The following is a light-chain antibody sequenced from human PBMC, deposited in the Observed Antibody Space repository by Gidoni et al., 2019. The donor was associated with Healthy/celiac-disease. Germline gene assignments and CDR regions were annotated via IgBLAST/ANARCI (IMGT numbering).Light chain of an antibody. CDR1: SSDVGGSNS. CDR3: SSYTSSSTRV. Sequence: QSALNPPASVSGSPGQSSTISCTGTSSDVGGSNSVSWYQQHPGKAPKLMIYDVSNVPSGVSNRFSGSKSGNTASLTISGHQAEDEADYYCSSYTSSSTRVFGGGTKLTVL. J-gene: IGLJ2*01. CDR2: DVS. V-gene: IGLV2-14*01.